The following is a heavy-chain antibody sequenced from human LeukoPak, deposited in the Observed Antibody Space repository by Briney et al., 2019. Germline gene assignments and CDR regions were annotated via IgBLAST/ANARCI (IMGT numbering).Heavy chain of an antibody. CDR2: INPNSGGT. J-gene: IGHJ4*02. CDR1: GYTFTGYF. D-gene: IGHD4-17*01. Sequence: ASVKVSCKGSGYTFTGYFLHWVRQAPGRGLEWMGRINPNSGGTDYAQKFQGRVTMTRDTSISTAYMELSRLRSDDTAVYFCARNLPRDYGDYVGYWGQGTLVTVSS. CDR3: ARNLPRDYGDYVGY. V-gene: IGHV1-2*06.